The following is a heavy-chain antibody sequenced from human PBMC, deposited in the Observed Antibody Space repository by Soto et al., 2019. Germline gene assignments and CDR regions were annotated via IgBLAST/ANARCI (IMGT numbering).Heavy chain of an antibody. J-gene: IGHJ4*02. D-gene: IGHD3-16*01. CDR3: ARSLGVSSLDY. V-gene: IGHV4-31*03. CDR2: SYYSGST. CDR1: GGSISGGNYY. Sequence: QVQLQEPAPGLVKPSQTLSLTCTVSGGSISGGNYYWSWIRQHQGKGLEWIGYSYYSGSTYYTPSLKIRVTISADTSKNQLSLKLSSVTAADTAVYYCARSLGVSSLDYWGQGTLVTVSS.